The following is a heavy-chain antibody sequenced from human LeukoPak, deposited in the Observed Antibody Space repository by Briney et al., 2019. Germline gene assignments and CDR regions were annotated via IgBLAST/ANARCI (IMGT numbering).Heavy chain of an antibody. CDR2: IYTSGST. J-gene: IGHJ6*03. Sequence: SETLSLTCTVSGGSISSYYWSWIRQPPGKGLEWIGYIYTSGSTNYNPSLKSRVTISVDTSKNQFSLKLSSVTAADTAVYYCARHGVVVVPAARSYYYYYYMDVWGKGTTVTVSS. CDR3: ARHGVVVVPAARSYYYYYYMDV. V-gene: IGHV4-4*09. D-gene: IGHD2-2*01. CDR1: GGSISSYY.